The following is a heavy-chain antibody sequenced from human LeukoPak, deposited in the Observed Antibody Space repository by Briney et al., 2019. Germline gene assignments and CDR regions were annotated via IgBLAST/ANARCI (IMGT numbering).Heavy chain of an antibody. D-gene: IGHD6-13*01. CDR3: ASGYSSSWYDGY. V-gene: IGHV3-21*01. Sequence: PGGSLRLSCAASGFTFSSYSMNWVRQAPGKGLEWVSSISSSSSYIYYADSVKGRFTISRDDAKNSLYLQMNSLRAGDTAVYYCASGYSSSWYDGYWGQGTLVTVSS. CDR2: ISSSSSYI. J-gene: IGHJ4*02. CDR1: GFTFSSYS.